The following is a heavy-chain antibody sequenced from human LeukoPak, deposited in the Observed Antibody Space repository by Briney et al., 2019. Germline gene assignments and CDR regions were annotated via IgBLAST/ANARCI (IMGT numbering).Heavy chain of an antibody. V-gene: IGHV3-23*01. CDR3: AKDGPELRLWWLQGIGDY. D-gene: IGHD5-12*01. J-gene: IGHJ4*02. CDR1: GFTFSSYG. CDR2: ISGSGGST. Sequence: GGSLRLSCAAPGFTFSSYGMSWVRQAPGKGLEWVSAISGSGGSTYYADSVKGRFTISRDNSKNTLYLQMNSLRAEDTAVYYCAKDGPELRLWWLQGIGDYWGQGTLVTVSS.